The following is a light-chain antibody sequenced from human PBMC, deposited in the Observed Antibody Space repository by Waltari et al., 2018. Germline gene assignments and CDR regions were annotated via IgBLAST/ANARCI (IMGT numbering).Light chain of an antibody. CDR2: DAS. CDR1: QDISRW. CDR3: QQYCSSPLT. Sequence: DIQMTQSPSSVSASVGDRVIITCRASQDISRWLAWYQQTPGKAPKFLIYDASTLQSGVPSRFSGTGSGTEFTLTISSLQAEDVAVYYCQQYCSSPLTFGGGTKVEIK. V-gene: IGKV1-12*01. J-gene: IGKJ4*01.